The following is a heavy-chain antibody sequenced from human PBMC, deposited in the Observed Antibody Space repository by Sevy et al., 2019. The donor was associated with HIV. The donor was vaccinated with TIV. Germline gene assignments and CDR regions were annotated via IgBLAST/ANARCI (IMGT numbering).Heavy chain of an antibody. CDR1: GYTLNDYG. V-gene: IGHV1-18*01. CDR3: ARVDPYYEFGDV. CDR2: VTTYKDST. D-gene: IGHD3-3*01. Sequence: SCKASGYTLNDYGISWVRQAPGQGLAWIGWVTTYKDSTNYAQNFQGRVTLTTDTSTNTAYMELRSLRSDDTAVYYCARVDPYYEFGDVWGQGTTVTVSS. J-gene: IGHJ6*02.